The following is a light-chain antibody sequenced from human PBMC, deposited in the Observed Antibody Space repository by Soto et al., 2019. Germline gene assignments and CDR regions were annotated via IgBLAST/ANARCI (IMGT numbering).Light chain of an antibody. Sequence: EIVLTQSPGTLSLSPGERATLSCRASQTISVSYFAWYQQKAGQGPRLLIHTTAVRATGVPDRFSASGSGTDFTLTINRLEPEDSAVYFCQEYSTSHWTFGQGTKVDIK. CDR1: QTISVSY. CDR2: TTA. V-gene: IGKV3-20*01. CDR3: QEYSTSHWT. J-gene: IGKJ1*01.